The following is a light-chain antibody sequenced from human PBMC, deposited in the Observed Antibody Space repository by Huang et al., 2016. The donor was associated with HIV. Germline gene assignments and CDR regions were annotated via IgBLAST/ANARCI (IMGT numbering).Light chain of an antibody. CDR1: QSLLYSNGNNY. CDR2: LGS. CDR3: MQALQTPPA. V-gene: IGKV2-28*01. Sequence: DIVMSQSPLSLPVTPGEPASISCRSSQSLLYSNGNNYLDWYLQKPGQPPQLRIYLGSNRASGVPDRFSGSGSGTDFTLKISRVEAEDVGVYYSMQALQTPPAFGQGTRLEIK. J-gene: IGKJ5*01.